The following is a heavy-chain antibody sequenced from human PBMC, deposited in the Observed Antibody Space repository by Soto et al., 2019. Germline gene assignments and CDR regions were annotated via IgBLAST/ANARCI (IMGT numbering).Heavy chain of an antibody. V-gene: IGHV4-39*01. J-gene: IGHJ4*02. Sequence: PSETLSLTCTVSGGSISSSSYYWGWIRQPPGKGLEWIGSIYYSGSTYYNPSLKSRVTISVDTSKNQFSLKLSSVTAADTAVYYCARHGPKTVVTPTFDYWGQGTLVTVSS. D-gene: IGHD2-21*02. CDR2: IYYSGST. CDR1: GGSISSSSYY. CDR3: ARHGPKTVVTPTFDY.